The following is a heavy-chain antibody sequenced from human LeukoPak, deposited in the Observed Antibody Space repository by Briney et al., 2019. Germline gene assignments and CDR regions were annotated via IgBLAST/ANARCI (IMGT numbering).Heavy chain of an antibody. CDR2: INPNSGGT. Sequence: ASVKVSCKASGYTFTGYYMHWVRQAPGQGLEWMGWINPNSGGTNYAQKFQGWATMTRDTSISTAYMELSRLRSDDTAVYYCAREWGVRDCTNGVCSYGMDVWGQGTTVTVSS. CDR1: GYTFTGYY. J-gene: IGHJ6*02. D-gene: IGHD2-8*01. CDR3: AREWGVRDCTNGVCSYGMDV. V-gene: IGHV1-2*04.